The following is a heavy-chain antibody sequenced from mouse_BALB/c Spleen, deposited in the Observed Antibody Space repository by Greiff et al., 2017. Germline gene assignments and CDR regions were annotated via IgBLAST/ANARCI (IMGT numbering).Heavy chain of an antibody. CDR2: IRNKANGYTT. J-gene: IGHJ1*01. CDR3: ARDGYYEDFDV. Sequence: EVQRVESGGGLVQPGGSLRLSCAPSGFTFTDYYMSWVRQPPGKALEWLGFIRNKANGYTTEYSASVKGRFTISRDNSQSILYLQMNTLRAEDSATYYCARDGYYEDFDVWGAGTTVTVSS. V-gene: IGHV7-3*02. D-gene: IGHD1-1*01. CDR1: GFTFTDYY.